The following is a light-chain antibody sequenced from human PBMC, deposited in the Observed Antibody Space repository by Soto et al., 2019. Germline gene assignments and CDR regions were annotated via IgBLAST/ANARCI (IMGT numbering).Light chain of an antibody. J-gene: IGLJ2*01. CDR1: SSNIGNNG. CDR2: NNE. Sequence: QSVLSQPPSASATPGQRVTISCSGSSSNIGNNGVNWYQQRPGTAPRLLIFNNERRPSGVPNRVSGSKSGTSASLAISGLQSDDEADYYCAARDDRLNALVFGGGTKLTVL. V-gene: IGLV1-44*01. CDR3: AARDDRLNALV.